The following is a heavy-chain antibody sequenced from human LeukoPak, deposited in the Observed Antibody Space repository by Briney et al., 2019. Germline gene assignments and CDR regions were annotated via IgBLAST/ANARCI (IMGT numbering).Heavy chain of an antibody. Sequence: SETLSLTCTVSGGSVNNNAYYWGWVRQPPGKGLEYIGNVYYSGITYYNPSLQSRVTISVDTSNNQFFLKLSSVTAADTAVYYCARSDYSGYFDYWGQGTLVSVSS. V-gene: IGHV4-39*01. CDR1: GGSVNNNAYY. J-gene: IGHJ4*02. D-gene: IGHD4-11*01. CDR2: VYYSGIT. CDR3: ARSDYSGYFDY.